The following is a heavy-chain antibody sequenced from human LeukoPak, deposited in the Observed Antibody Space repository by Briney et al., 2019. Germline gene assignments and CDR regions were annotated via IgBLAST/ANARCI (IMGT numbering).Heavy chain of an antibody. CDR1: GFTFSDYY. CDR2: INHSGST. J-gene: IGHJ4*02. V-gene: IGHV4-34*01. CDR3: ARGGPGDPLDY. Sequence: PGGSLRLSCAASGFTFSDYYVSWIRQPPGKGLEWIGEINHSGSTNYNPSLKSRVTISVDTSKNQFSLKLSSVTAADTAVYYCARGGPGDPLDYWGQGTLVTVSS. D-gene: IGHD3-16*01.